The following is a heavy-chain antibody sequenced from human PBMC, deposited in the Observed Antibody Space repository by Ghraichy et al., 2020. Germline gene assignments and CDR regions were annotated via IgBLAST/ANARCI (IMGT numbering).Heavy chain of an antibody. D-gene: IGHD3-3*01. V-gene: IGHV3-9*01. J-gene: IGHJ4*02. Sequence: GGSLRLSCAASGFTFDDYAMHWVRQAPGKGLEWVSGISWNSGSIGYADSVKGRFTISRDNAKNSLYLQMNSLRAEDTALYYCAKGQVIIPREFDYWGQGTLVTVSS. CDR2: ISWNSGSI. CDR3: AKGQVIIPREFDY. CDR1: GFTFDDYA.